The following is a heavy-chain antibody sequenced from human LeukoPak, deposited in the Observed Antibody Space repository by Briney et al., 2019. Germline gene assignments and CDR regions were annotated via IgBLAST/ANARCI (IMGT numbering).Heavy chain of an antibody. V-gene: IGHV3-43*02. CDR1: GFTFDDNA. D-gene: IGHD6-13*01. CDR2: ISGDGGST. CDR3: AKGRYGSSWYAFDY. Sequence: GGSLRLSCAASGFTFDDNAMHCVRQAPGKGLEWVSVISGDGGSTYNVDSVKGRFTISRDNSKNSLYLQMNSLRTEDTALYYCAKGRYGSSWYAFDYWGQGTLVTVSS. J-gene: IGHJ4*02.